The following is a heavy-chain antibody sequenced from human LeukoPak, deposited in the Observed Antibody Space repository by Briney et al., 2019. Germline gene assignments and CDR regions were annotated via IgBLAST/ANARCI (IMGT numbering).Heavy chain of an antibody. V-gene: IGHV4-34*01. CDR3: ARGGEYYDFWSGYYAGRTGIYFDY. CDR1: GGSFSGYY. CDR2: INHSGST. Sequence: PSETLSLTCAVYGGSFSGYYWSWIRQPPGKGLEWIGEINHSGSTNYNPSLKSRVTISADTSKNQFSLKLSSVTAADTAVYYCARGGEYYDFWSGYYAGRTGIYFDYWGQGTLVTVSS. J-gene: IGHJ4*02. D-gene: IGHD3-3*01.